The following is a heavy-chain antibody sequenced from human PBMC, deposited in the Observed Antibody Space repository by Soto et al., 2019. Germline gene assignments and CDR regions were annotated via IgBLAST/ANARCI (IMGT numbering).Heavy chain of an antibody. J-gene: IGHJ5*02. Sequence: GGSMRVSCAASGFRFSDSSMHWVRPASGKGLEWVGRIGSKGQNYATTYAASVKGRFIISTDESKNTAHLQMNSLKTEDTAVYYCTKYSGTSSAPAALGQGTLVTVSS. CDR1: GFRFSDSS. CDR2: IGSKGQNYAT. V-gene: IGHV3-73*01. CDR3: TKYSGTSSAPAA. D-gene: IGHD1-26*01.